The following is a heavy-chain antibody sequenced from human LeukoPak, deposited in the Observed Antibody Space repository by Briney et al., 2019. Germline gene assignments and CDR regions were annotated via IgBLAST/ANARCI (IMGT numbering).Heavy chain of an antibody. Sequence: PGGSLRLSCAASGFTFSGSAMHWVRQASGKGLEWVGRIRSKANSYATAYAASVKGRFTISRDDSKNTAYLQMNSLKTEDTAVYYCTRPYYYDSSGSRDYWGQGTLVTVSS. CDR3: TRPYYYDSSGSRDY. D-gene: IGHD3-22*01. J-gene: IGHJ4*02. CDR1: GFTFSGSA. V-gene: IGHV3-73*01. CDR2: IRSKANSYAT.